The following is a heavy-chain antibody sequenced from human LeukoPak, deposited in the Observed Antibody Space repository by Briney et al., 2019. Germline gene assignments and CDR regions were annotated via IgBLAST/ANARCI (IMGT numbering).Heavy chain of an antibody. D-gene: IGHD2-21*02. CDR2: ISSSGSTI. CDR1: GFTFSDYY. J-gene: IGHJ3*02. CDR3: ARDIDVQVAYCAGDCYPLGAFDI. V-gene: IGHV3-11*01. Sequence: GGSLRLSCAASGFTFSDYYMSWIRQAPGKGLEWVSYISSSGSTIYYADSVKGRFTISRDNAKKSLYLQMNSLRAEDTALYYCARDIDVQVAYCAGDCYPLGAFDIWGQGTMVTVSS.